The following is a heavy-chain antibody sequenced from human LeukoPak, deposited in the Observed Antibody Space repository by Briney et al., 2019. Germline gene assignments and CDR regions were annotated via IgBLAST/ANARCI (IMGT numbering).Heavy chain of an antibody. J-gene: IGHJ1*01. CDR3: ARRPRWSQYFQH. CDR2: IIPIFGTA. CDR1: GGTFSSYA. V-gene: IGHV1-69*13. D-gene: IGHD6-13*01. Sequence: GASVKVSRKASGGTFSSYAISWVRQAPGQGLEWMGGIIPIFGTANYAQKFQGRVTITADESTSTAYMELSSLRSEDTAVYYCARRPRWSQYFQHWGQGTLVTVSS.